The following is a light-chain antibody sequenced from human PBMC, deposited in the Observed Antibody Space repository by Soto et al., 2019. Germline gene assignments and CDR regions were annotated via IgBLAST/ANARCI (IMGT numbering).Light chain of an antibody. J-gene: IGLJ1*01. CDR1: SSDVGGYDY. CDR2: EVT. V-gene: IGLV2-14*01. Sequence: QSVLTQPASVSGSPGQSIAISCTGTSSDVGGYDYVSWYQHQPDKAPKLMIYEVTKRPSGVSNRFSGSKSGNTASLTISGLQAEDEADYYCNSHTSGTTRVFGTGTKVIFL. CDR3: NSHTSGTTRV.